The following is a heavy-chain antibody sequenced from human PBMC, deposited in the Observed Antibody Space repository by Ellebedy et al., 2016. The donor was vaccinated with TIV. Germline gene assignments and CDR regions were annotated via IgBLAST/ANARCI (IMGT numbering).Heavy chain of an antibody. CDR2: ISSDGSDK. J-gene: IGHJ6*02. D-gene: IGHD3-22*01. CDR1: GFRFSSYG. Sequence: GESLKISCAASGFRFSSYGMHWVRQAPGKGLEWVAVISSDGSDKYYADSVKGRFTISRDNSKNTLYLQMNNLRAEDTAVYYCAKGVYDSSLSGLDVWGQGTTVTVAS. V-gene: IGHV3-30*18. CDR3: AKGVYDSSLSGLDV.